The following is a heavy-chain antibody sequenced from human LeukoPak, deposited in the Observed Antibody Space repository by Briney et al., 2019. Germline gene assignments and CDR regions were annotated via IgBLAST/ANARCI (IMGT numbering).Heavy chain of an antibody. J-gene: IGHJ6*02. CDR2: INPNSGGT. CDR1: GYTFTGYY. CDR3: ARDGNYSSGWYVRYYYYYYYGMDV. D-gene: IGHD6-19*01. Sequence: GASVKVSCKASGYTFTGYYMHWVRLAPGQGLEWMGWINPNSGGTNYAQKFQGRVTMTRDTSISTAYMELSRLRSDDTAVYYCARDGNYSSGWYVRYYYYYYYGMDVWGQGTTVTVSS. V-gene: IGHV1-2*02.